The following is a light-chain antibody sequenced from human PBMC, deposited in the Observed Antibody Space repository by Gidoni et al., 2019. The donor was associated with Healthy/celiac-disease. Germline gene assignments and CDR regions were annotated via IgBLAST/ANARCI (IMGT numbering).Light chain of an antibody. CDR2: AAS. V-gene: IGKV1-39*01. Sequence: DIQMTQSPSSLSASVGDRVTITCRASQSISSYLNWYQQKPGKAPKLLIYAASSLQSGVPSRFSGSGSGTDFTLTIRSLQPEDFATYYCQHQGTFGQGTKVEIK. J-gene: IGKJ1*01. CDR3: QHQGT. CDR1: QSISSY.